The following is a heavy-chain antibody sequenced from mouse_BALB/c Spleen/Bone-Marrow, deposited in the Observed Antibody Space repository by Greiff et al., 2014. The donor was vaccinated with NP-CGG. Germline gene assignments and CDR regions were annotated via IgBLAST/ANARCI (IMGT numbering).Heavy chain of an antibody. D-gene: IGHD2-10*02. Sequence: EVKLQESGPGLVKPSQSLSLTCSVTGYSITSGYYWNWIRQFPGNKLEWMGYISYDGSNNYNPSLKNRISITRDTSKNQFFLKLKSVTTEDTATYYCALYGNYVIDYWGQGTSVTVSS. CDR2: ISYDGSN. CDR1: GYSITSGYY. CDR3: ALYGNYVIDY. J-gene: IGHJ4*01. V-gene: IGHV3-6*02.